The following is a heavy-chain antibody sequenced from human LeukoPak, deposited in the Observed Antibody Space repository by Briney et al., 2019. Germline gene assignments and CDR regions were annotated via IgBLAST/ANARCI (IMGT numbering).Heavy chain of an antibody. V-gene: IGHV3-7*05. J-gene: IGHJ4*02. CDR3: ARFMLVGEGGGGDFDY. CDR1: GFTFSSYW. CDR2: IKQDGSEK. Sequence: AGGSLRLSCAASGFTFSSYWMSWVRQAPGKGLEWVANIKQDGSEKYYVDSVKGRFTISRDNAKNSLYLQMNSLRAEDTAVYYCARFMLVGEGGGGDFDYWGQGTLVTVSS. D-gene: IGHD3-22*01.